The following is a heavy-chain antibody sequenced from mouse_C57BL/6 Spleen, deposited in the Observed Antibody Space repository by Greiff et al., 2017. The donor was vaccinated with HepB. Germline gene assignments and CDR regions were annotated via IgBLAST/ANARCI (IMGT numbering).Heavy chain of an antibody. V-gene: IGHV1-4*01. CDR1: GYTFTSYT. CDR3: ASGVLDY. J-gene: IGHJ2*01. Sequence: VQGVESGAELARPGASVKMSCKASGYTFTSYTMHWVKQRPGQGLEWIGYINPSSGYTKYNQKFKDKATLTADKSSSTAYMQLSSLTSEDSAVYYCASGVLDYWGQGTTLTVSS. CDR2: INPSSGYT.